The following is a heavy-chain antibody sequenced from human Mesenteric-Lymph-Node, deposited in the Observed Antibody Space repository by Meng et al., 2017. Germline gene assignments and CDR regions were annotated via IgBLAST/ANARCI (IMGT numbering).Heavy chain of an antibody. Sequence: ASVKVSCKASGYTFTNYMISRVRQAPGQGLEWMGWISSYKDHTTYAQKFQGRVTMTTDTSTNTASMELRNLRSDDTAVYYGAREGNYYDGSGFSVRGGFDIWGQGTMVTVSS. CDR2: ISSYKDHT. CDR3: AREGNYYDGSGFSVRGGFDI. CDR1: GYTFTNYM. V-gene: IGHV1-18*01. D-gene: IGHD3-22*01. J-gene: IGHJ3*02.